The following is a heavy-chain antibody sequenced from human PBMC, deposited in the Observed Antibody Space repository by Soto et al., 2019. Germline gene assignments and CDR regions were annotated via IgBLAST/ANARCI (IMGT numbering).Heavy chain of an antibody. CDR3: ARSGEFSASDYFGF. CDR1: GFTFDDYG. D-gene: IGHD3-10*01. CDR2: ISWNSGRI. Sequence: EVQLVQYGGGWVQPGRSLRLSCGASGFTFDDYGMHWVRQAPGKGLEWVSSISWNSGRIGYADSVKGRFTISRDNVKNSLYLQINGLKSEDTALYYCARSGEFSASDYFGFWGQGTLVTVSS. V-gene: IGHV3-9*01. J-gene: IGHJ4*02.